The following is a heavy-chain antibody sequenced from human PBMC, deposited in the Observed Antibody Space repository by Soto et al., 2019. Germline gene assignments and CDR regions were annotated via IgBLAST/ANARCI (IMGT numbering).Heavy chain of an antibody. CDR2: INAGNGNT. CDR3: ARRPSRDSSGWLREETNDAFDI. Sequence: GASVQVSCKASGYTFTSYAMHWVRQAPGQRLEWMGWINAGNGNTKYSQKFQGRATITRDTSASTAYMELSSLRSEDTAVYYCARRPSRDSSGWLREETNDAFDIWGQGTMVTVSS. V-gene: IGHV1-3*01. D-gene: IGHD6-19*01. CDR1: GYTFTSYA. J-gene: IGHJ3*02.